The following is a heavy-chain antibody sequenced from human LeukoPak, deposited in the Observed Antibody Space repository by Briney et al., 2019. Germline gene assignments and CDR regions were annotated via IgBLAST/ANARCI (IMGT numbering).Heavy chain of an antibody. CDR2: ISSNGGRT. CDR3: ATYYYDSGGFHFHH. CDR1: GFTFRSYG. J-gene: IGHJ1*01. D-gene: IGHD3-22*01. Sequence: GGSLRLSCAASGFTFRSYGMHWVRQAPGKGLEYVSAISSNGGRTYYANSVKGRFTVSRDNSRNTLYLQMGSLRAEDMAVYYCATYYYDSGGFHFHHWGQGTLVTVSS. V-gene: IGHV3-64*01.